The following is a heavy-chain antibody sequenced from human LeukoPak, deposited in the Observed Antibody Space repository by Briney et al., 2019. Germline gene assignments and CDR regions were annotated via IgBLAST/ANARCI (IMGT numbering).Heavy chain of an antibody. CDR1: GFTFSIYA. V-gene: IGHV3-23*01. CDR2: ISGSASST. D-gene: IGHD2-21*02. CDR3: AKVEPFCGGDCYSRFHY. Sequence: GGSLRLSCAASGFTFSIYAMSWVRQAPGEGLQWVSAISGSASSTYYADSVKGRFTISRDNSKNTLYLQMNSLRAEDTAAYYCAKVEPFCGGDCYSRFHYWGQGTLVTVSS. J-gene: IGHJ4*02.